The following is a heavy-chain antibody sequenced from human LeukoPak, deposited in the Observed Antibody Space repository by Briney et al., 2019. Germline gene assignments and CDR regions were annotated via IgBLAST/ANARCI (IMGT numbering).Heavy chain of an antibody. Sequence: GGSLRLSCAASGFTFSSYAMSWVRQAPGKGLEWVSAISGSGGSTYYADSVKGRFTISRDNSKNTLYRQMNSLRAEDTAVYYCAKADRVGATTYSDYWGQGTLVTVSS. J-gene: IGHJ4*02. CDR1: GFTFSSYA. CDR3: AKADRVGATTYSDY. V-gene: IGHV3-23*01. D-gene: IGHD1-26*01. CDR2: ISGSGGST.